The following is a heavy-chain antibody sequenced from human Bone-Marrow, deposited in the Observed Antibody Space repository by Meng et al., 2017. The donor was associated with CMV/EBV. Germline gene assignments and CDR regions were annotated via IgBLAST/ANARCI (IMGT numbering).Heavy chain of an antibody. J-gene: IGHJ4*02. V-gene: IGHV3-30*02. CDR1: GFTLSSYG. Sequence: GESLKISCAMSGFTLSSYGMHWVRQAPGKGLEWVAFIRDDGSNTYYADSVKGRFTISRDNSKNTVYLQMNSLRAEDTAVYYCANRYSGYEDVWYFDYWGQGTLVTVSS. D-gene: IGHD5-12*01. CDR2: IRDDGSNT. CDR3: ANRYSGYEDVWYFDY.